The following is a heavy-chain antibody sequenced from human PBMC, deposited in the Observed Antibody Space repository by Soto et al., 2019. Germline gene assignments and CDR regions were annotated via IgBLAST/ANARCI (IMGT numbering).Heavy chain of an antibody. CDR3: ARGRGGVDTAIHNWFDP. CDR1: WYRFVDHC. J-gene: IGHJ5*02. CDR2: IYPGDSDT. V-gene: IGHV5-51*01. Sequence: VPLKISYNVSWYRFVDHCIGRVRQMHGKGLEWMGIIYPGDSDTRYSPSFQGQVTISADKSISTAYLQWSSLKASDTAMYYCARGRGGVDTAIHNWFDPWGQGTLVTVSS. D-gene: IGHD5-18*01.